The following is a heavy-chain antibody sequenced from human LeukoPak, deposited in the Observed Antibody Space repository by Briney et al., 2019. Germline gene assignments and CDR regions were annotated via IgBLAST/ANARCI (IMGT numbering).Heavy chain of an antibody. V-gene: IGHV1-8*01. CDR3: ARGLRDGLTGNDVLDV. CDR1: GYNFKRYD. J-gene: IGHJ3*01. D-gene: IGHD5-24*01. Sequence: ASVKVSCKASGYNFKRYDINWVRQASGQGLEWMGWMNPHGDYTGYAQKFQDRVTMTSDSSTTTAYMELRSLTYEDTALYYCARGLRDGLTGNDVLDVWGLGTMVIVTS. CDR2: MNPHGDYT.